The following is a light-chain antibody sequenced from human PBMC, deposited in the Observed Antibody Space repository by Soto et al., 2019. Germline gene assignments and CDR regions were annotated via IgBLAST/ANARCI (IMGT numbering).Light chain of an antibody. CDR3: QQGYSLPVT. CDR2: GAS. CDR1: QSINRH. Sequence: DIQMTQSPSSLSASEGDRVTITCRASQSINRHVNWYQQKPGRAPKLLIYGASNLQSDAPSRFSGSGSGTDFTLTVSDLQPEDFATYYCQQGYSLPVTFGQGTRLEIK. V-gene: IGKV1-39*01. J-gene: IGKJ5*01.